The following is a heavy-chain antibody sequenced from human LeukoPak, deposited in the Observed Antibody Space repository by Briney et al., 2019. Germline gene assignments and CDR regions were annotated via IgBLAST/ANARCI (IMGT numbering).Heavy chain of an antibody. D-gene: IGHD5-24*01. V-gene: IGHV1-69*05. J-gene: IGHJ4*02. CDR3: AREGRDGYNWVFDY. CDR2: IIPIFGTA. CDR1: GGTFSSYA. Sequence: LVKVSCKASGGTFSSYAISWVRQAPGQGLEWMGGIIPIFGTANYAQKFQGRVTITTDESTSTAYMELSSLRSEDTAVYYCAREGRDGYNWVFDYWGQGTLVTVSS.